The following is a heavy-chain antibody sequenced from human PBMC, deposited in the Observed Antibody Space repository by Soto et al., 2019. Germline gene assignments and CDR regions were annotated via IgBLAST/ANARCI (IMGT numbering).Heavy chain of an antibody. CDR3: ARRSSSWYFDY. CDR1: GFTFSSYA. D-gene: IGHD6-13*01. V-gene: IGHV3-23*01. Sequence: PGGSLRLSCAASGFTFSSYAMRWVRQAPGKGLEWVSAVSGSGGSTYYADSVKGRFTISRDNSKNTLYLQMNSLRAEDTAVYYCARRSSSWYFDYWGQGTLVTVSS. CDR2: VSGSGGST. J-gene: IGHJ4*02.